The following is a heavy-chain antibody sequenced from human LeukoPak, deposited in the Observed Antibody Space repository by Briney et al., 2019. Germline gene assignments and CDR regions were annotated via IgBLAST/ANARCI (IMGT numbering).Heavy chain of an antibody. V-gene: IGHV3-7*01. J-gene: IGHJ4*02. CDR3: VRDEGSGDYESNFYY. CDR2: IKQDGSEK. Sequence: PGGTLRLSCAASGFTFSRYWMSWVRQAPGKGLEWVANIKQDGSEKYYVDSVKGRFTISRDNAKNSLYLQMNSLRAEDTAVYYCVRDEGSGDYESNFYYWVQGTLVTVSS. D-gene: IGHD4-17*01. CDR1: GFTFSRYW.